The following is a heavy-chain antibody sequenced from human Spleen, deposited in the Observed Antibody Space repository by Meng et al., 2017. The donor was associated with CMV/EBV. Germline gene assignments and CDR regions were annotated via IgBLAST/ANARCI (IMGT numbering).Heavy chain of an antibody. CDR2: IKQDGSEK. V-gene: IGHV3-7*01. J-gene: IGHJ4*02. CDR1: GFTFSNYW. D-gene: IGHD2-15*01. Sequence: GGSLRLSCAGSGFTFSNYWMSWVRQAPGKGLEWLANIKQDGSEKYYVDSVKGRFTISRDNANKSLYLQMDSLRVEDTAVYYCAREGRDLDYWGQGTLVTVSS. CDR3: AREGRDLDY.